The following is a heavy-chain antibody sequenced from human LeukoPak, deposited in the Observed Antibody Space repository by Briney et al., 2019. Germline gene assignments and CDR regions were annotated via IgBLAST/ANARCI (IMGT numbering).Heavy chain of an antibody. D-gene: IGHD3-10*01. CDR1: GYTFTSYA. CDR3: ARDLMVRGVGEAFDI. J-gene: IGHJ3*02. Sequence: ASVTVSFKASGYTFTSYAMNWVRQAPGQGLEWMGWINTNTGNPTYAQGFTGRFVFSLDTSVSTAYLQISSLKAEDTAVYYCARDLMVRGVGEAFDIWGQGTMVTVSS. CDR2: INTNTGNP. V-gene: IGHV7-4-1*02.